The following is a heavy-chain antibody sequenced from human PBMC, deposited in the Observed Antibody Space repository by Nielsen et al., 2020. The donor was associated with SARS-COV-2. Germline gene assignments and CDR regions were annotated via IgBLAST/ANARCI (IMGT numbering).Heavy chain of an antibody. J-gene: IGHJ5*02. V-gene: IGHV4-4*02. CDR2: IYHSGNT. Sequence: SETLSLTCAVSGDSISSSNWWRWVRQPPGKGLEWIGEIYHSGNTNYNPSLKSRVTISVDTSKNQFSLKLSSVTAADTAVYYCAREVYSSSWYLGAWDNWFDPWGQGTLVTVSS. CDR3: AREVYSSSWYLGAWDNWFDP. D-gene: IGHD6-13*01. CDR1: GDSISSSNW.